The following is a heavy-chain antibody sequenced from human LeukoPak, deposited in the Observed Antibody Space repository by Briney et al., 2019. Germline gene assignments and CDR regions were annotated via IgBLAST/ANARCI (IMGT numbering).Heavy chain of an antibody. J-gene: IGHJ2*01. Sequence: ASVKVSCKASGYTFISYGISWVRQAPGQGLEWMGWISGYNGNTNYAQNLQGRVTRTTDTSTSTAYMELRSLRSDDTAVYYCARGLGVVTAQSEQPKPRYFDLWGRGTQVTVSS. CDR2: ISGYNGNT. CDR1: GYTFISYG. D-gene: IGHD2-21*02. V-gene: IGHV1-18*01. CDR3: ARGLGVVTAQSEQPKPRYFDL.